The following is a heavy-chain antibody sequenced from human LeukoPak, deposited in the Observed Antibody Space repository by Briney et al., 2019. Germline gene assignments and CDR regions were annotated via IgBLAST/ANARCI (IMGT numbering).Heavy chain of an antibody. CDR1: GGSISSYY. V-gene: IGHV4-59*01. CDR2: IYYSGST. CDR3: AREKRSDAFDI. D-gene: IGHD1-1*01. J-gene: IGHJ3*02. Sequence: SETLSLTCTVSGGSISSYYWSWIRQPPGKGLEWIGYIYYSGSTNYNPSLKSRVTISVDTSKNQFSLKPSSVTAADTAVYYCAREKRSDAFDIWGQGTMVTVSS.